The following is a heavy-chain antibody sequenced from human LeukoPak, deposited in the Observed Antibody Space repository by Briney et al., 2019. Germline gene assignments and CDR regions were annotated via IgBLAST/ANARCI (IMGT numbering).Heavy chain of an antibody. CDR2: IYHSGST. D-gene: IGHD3-10*01. CDR3: ARDPAYGSGSYELRNNWFDP. V-gene: IGHV4-38-2*02. Sequence: SETLSLTCTVSGYSISSGYYWGWIRQPPGKGLEWIGSIYHSGSTYYNPSLKSRVTISVDTSKNQFSLKLSSVTAADTAVYYCARDPAYGSGSYELRNNWFDPWGQGTLVTVSS. CDR1: GYSISSGYY. J-gene: IGHJ5*02.